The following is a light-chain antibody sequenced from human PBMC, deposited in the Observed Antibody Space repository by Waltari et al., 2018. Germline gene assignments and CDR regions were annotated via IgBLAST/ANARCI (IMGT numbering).Light chain of an antibody. V-gene: IGKV3-20*01. Sequence: ELVLTQSPGTLSLSPGERATLSCRASQSVSSSYLAWYQQKPGQAPRLLIYRASSRATGIPDRFSGSVSGTDFTLTISRLEPEDFAVYYCQQYGSSPPDTFGQGTKLEIK. J-gene: IGKJ2*01. CDR1: QSVSSSY. CDR3: QQYGSSPPDT. CDR2: RAS.